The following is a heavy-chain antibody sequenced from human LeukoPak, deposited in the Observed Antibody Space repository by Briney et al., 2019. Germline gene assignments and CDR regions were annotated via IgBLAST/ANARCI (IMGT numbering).Heavy chain of an antibody. CDR1: GFTFSDYY. D-gene: IGHD2-15*01. Sequence: PGGSLRLSCAASGFTFSDYYMSWIRQAPGTGLEWVSYISSSSSYTNYADSVKGRFTISRDNAKNSLYLQMNSLRAEDTAVYYCAREHGYCSGGSCYSSVYYYGMDVWGQGTTVTVSS. CDR2: ISSSSSYT. CDR3: AREHGYCSGGSCYSSVYYYGMDV. J-gene: IGHJ6*02. V-gene: IGHV3-11*05.